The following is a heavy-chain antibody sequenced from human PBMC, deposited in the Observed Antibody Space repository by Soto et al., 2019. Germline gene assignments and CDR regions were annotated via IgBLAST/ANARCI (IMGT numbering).Heavy chain of an antibody. D-gene: IGHD6-25*01. CDR2: ISDSGSTI. CDR1: GFTFSDYY. CDR3: ARGGSGWTRGGWLGP. Sequence: QMQLVQSGGGLVKPGGSLTLSCKASGFTFSDYYMIWVRQTPGKGLEWLSYISDSGSTIYYADSVRARFTIFRENAANSVFLQLDGLTDGDTAXYYCARGGSGWTRGGWLGPWGQGSLVTVSS. V-gene: IGHV3-11*01. J-gene: IGHJ5*02.